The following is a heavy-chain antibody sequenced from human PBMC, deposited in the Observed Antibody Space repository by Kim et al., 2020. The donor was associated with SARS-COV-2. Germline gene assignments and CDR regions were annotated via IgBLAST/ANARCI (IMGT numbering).Heavy chain of an antibody. Sequence: SETLSLTCAVYGGSFSGYYWSWIRQPPGKGLEWIGEINHSGSTNYNPSLKSRVTISVDTSKNQFSLKLSSVTAADTAVYYCARSKRGVNDHWGQGTLVTVSS. D-gene: IGHD3-10*01. J-gene: IGHJ4*02. CDR3: ARSKRGVNDH. CDR1: GGSFSGYY. V-gene: IGHV4-34*01. CDR2: INHSGST.